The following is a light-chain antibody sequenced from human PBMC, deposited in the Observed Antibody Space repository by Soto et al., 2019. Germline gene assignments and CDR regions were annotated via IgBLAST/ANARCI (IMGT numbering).Light chain of an antibody. J-gene: IGKJ3*01. Sequence: EMVLTQSPGTLSLSPGERATLSCRASQSVSSSYLAWYQQKPGQAPRLLIYGASSRATGIPDRFSGSGSGTDFTLTISRLESDDFAVYYCQQYGSSPPFTLGTGTKVDIK. V-gene: IGKV3-20*01. CDR2: GAS. CDR1: QSVSSSY. CDR3: QQYGSSPPFT.